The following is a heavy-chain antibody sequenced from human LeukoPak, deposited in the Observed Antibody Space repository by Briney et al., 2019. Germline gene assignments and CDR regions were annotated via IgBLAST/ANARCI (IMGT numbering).Heavy chain of an antibody. V-gene: IGHV5-51*01. CDR2: IYPGDSDT. D-gene: IGHD4-17*01. CDR3: ARQYGDYDRGGYYYYGMDV. J-gene: IGHJ6*02. Sequence: GESLKISCKGSGXSITSYWIGWVRQMNGKSLECMRIIYPGDSDTRYSPSSQGQVTISADKSISTAYLQWSSLKASDTAMYYCARQYGDYDRGGYYYYGMDVWGQGITVTVSS. CDR1: GXSITSYW.